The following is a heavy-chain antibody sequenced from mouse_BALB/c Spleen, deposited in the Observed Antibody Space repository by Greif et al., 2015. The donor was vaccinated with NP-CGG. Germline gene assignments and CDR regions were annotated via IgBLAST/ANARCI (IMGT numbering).Heavy chain of an antibody. J-gene: IGHJ3*01. V-gene: IGHV1S81*02. D-gene: IGHD1-1*01. CDR1: GYTFTSYW. CDR2: INPSNGRT. Sequence: QVQLKQSGAELVKPGASVKLSCKASGYTFTSYWMHWVKQRPGQGLEWIGEINPSNGRTNYNEKFKSKATLTVDKSSSTAYMQLSSLTSEDSAVYYCARSGYYGSSYPFAYWGQGTLVTVSA. CDR3: ARSGYYGSSYPFAY.